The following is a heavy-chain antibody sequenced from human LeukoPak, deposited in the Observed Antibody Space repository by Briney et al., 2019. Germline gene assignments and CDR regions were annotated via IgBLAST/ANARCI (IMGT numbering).Heavy chain of an antibody. V-gene: IGHV3-30*04. CDR2: ISYNGRNT. CDR1: GFXFDRYA. CDR3: ARGDMVGAIKAFDI. Sequence: GGSLRLSCEASGFXFDRYAIHWVRLPPGKGREWVVVISYNGRNTYYADSVKGRFTISRDNSKNTMYLQMNNLRTDDTALYYCARGDMVGAIKAFDIWGQGTLVTVSS. J-gene: IGHJ3*02. D-gene: IGHD5-12*01.